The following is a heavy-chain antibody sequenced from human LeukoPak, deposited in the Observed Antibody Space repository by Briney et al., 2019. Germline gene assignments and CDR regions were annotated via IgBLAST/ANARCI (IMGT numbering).Heavy chain of an antibody. J-gene: IGHJ4*02. CDR3: ARDLSPGSTNGVCYDY. V-gene: IGHV1-18*04. CDR2: ISAYNGNT. Sequence: ASVKVSCKASGYTFTGYYMHWVRQAPGQGLEWMGWISAYNGNTNYAQKLQGRVTMTTDTSTSTAYMELRSLRSDDTAVYYCARDLSPGSTNGVCYDYWGQGTLVTVSS. CDR1: GYTFTGYY. D-gene: IGHD2-8*01.